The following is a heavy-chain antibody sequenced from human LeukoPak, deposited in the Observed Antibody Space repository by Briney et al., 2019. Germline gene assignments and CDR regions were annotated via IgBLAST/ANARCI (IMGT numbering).Heavy chain of an antibody. V-gene: IGHV4-31*03. CDR1: GGSISSGGYY. J-gene: IGHJ5*02. Sequence: SQTLSLTCTVSGGSISSGGYYWSWIRQHPGKGLEWIGYIYYSGGTYYNPSLKSRVTISVDTSKNQFSLKLSSVTAADTAVYYCARQRFPDPVDPWGQGTLVTVSS. CDR2: IYYSGGT. D-gene: IGHD3-3*01. CDR3: ARQRFPDPVDP.